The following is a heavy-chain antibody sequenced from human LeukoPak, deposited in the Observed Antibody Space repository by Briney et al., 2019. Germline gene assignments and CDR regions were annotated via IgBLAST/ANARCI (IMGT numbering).Heavy chain of an antibody. CDR2: INHSGST. CDR3: ARARGYCSSTSCYHWFDP. D-gene: IGHD2-2*01. V-gene: IGHV4-34*01. CDR1: GGSLSGYY. J-gene: IGHJ5*02. Sequence: SETLSLTCAVYGGSLSGYYWSWIRQPPGKGLEWIGEINHSGSTNYNPSLRSRVTISVDTSKNQFSLKLSSVTAADTAVYYCARARGYCSSTSCYHWFDPWGQGTLVTVSS.